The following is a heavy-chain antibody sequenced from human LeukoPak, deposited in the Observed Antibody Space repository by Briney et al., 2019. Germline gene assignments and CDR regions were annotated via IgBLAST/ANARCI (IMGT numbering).Heavy chain of an antibody. CDR1: GYTFTGYY. D-gene: IGHD3-22*01. J-gene: IGHJ4*02. V-gene: IGHV1-2*06. CDR2: INPNSGGT. Sequence: ASVKVSCKASGYTFTGYYMHWVRQAPGQGLEWMGRINPNSGGTNYAQKFQGRVTMTRDTSISTAYMELSRLRSDDTAVYYCARATSYYYDSRNFDYWGQGTLVTASS. CDR3: ARATSYYYDSRNFDY.